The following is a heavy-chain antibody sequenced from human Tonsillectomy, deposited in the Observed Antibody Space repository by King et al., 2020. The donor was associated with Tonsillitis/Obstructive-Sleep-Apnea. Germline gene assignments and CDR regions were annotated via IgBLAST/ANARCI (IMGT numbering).Heavy chain of an antibody. J-gene: IGHJ4*02. CDR3: AHTYDSSGSFDY. CDR2: ITPFNGNT. CDR1: GYTFTFRY. V-gene: IGHV1-45*02. Sequence: QLVQSGAEVKKTGSSVKISCKGSGYTFTFRYLHWVRQAPGQELEWMGWITPFNGNTNYAQNFQDRVTITRDRSMSIGYMELSSLRSEDTAMYYCAHTYDSSGSFDYWGQGTLVTVSS. D-gene: IGHD3-22*01.